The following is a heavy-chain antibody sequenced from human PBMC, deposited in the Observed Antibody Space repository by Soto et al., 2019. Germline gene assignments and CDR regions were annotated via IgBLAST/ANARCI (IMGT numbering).Heavy chain of an antibody. J-gene: IGHJ4*02. CDR1: GFTFSSYS. CDR3: AKDRTIDY. V-gene: IGHV3-30*18. D-gene: IGHD3-3*01. Sequence: GGSLRLSCAASGFTFSSYSMNWVRQAPGKGLEWVAVISYDGSNKYYADSVKGRFTISRDNSKNTLYLQMNSLRAEDTAVYYCAKDRTIDYWGQGTLVTVSS. CDR2: ISYDGSNK.